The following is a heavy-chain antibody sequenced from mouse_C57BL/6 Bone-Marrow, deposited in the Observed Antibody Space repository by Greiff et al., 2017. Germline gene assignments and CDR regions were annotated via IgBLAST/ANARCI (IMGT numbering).Heavy chain of an antibody. Sequence: QVQLQQSGPELVKPGASVKISCKASGYTFTDYYINWVKQRPGQGLEWIGWIFPGSGSTYYNEKFKGKATLTVDKSSSTAYMLLSSLTSEDSAVYFCARYDDGYYDCYAMDYWGQGTSVTVSS. V-gene: IGHV1-75*01. CDR1: GYTFTDYY. CDR2: IFPGSGST. D-gene: IGHD2-3*01. CDR3: ARYDDGYYDCYAMDY. J-gene: IGHJ4*01.